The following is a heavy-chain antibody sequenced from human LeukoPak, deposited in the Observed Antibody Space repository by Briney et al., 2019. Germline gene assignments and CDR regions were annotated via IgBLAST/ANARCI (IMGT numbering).Heavy chain of an antibody. CDR3: ARQETSSYNGAFDI. V-gene: IGHV3-7*01. CDR1: GFNFRAYW. Sequence: PGGSLRLSCTTSGFNFRAYWMAWVRQAPGKGLEWVANIKKDGSEKYYVDSVKGRFTISRDNAKNSLYLQMNSLRADDTAVYHCARQETSSYNGAFDIWGQGTMVTVSS. J-gene: IGHJ3*02. CDR2: IKKDGSEK. D-gene: IGHD1-26*01.